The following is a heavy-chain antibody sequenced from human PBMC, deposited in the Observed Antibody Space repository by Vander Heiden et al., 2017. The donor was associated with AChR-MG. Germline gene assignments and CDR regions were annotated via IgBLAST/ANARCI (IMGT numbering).Heavy chain of an antibody. CDR2: LSGGGGST. V-gene: IGHV3-23*01. CDR1: GFTFSSYA. J-gene: IGHJ4*02. CDR3: AKCSARGYSGVDY. Sequence: EVQLLESGGGLVQPGGSLRLSCAASGFTFSSYAMSWVRQAPGKGLEWVSTLSGGGGSTEYADSVKGRFTISRDNSRSTLYLQMNSLSAEDTALYYCAKCSARGYSGVDYWGQGTLVTVSS. D-gene: IGHD2-15*01.